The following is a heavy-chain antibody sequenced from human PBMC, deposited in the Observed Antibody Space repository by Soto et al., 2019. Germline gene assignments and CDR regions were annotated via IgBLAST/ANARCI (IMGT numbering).Heavy chain of an antibody. Sequence: QVHLVQSGAEVKKPGASVKVSCKASGYTFTNYDINWVRQAPGQGLEWMGWISTYTGNTNYAQKLQGRVTMTTDTXTXTXCIELRSLRSDDTAVYYCARGYYYGSGRPTPGGMDVWGQGTTVTVSS. CDR1: GYTFTNYD. CDR2: ISTYTGNT. V-gene: IGHV1-18*01. D-gene: IGHD3-10*01. CDR3: ARGYYYGSGRPTPGGMDV. J-gene: IGHJ6*02.